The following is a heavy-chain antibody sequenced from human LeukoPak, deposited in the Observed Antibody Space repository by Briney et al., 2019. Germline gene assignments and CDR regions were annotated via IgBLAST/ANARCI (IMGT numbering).Heavy chain of an antibody. J-gene: IGHJ4*02. CDR2: ISAYNGNT. D-gene: IGHD1-26*01. Sequence: SVPVSRKASGYTFTSYGISWVGQAPGQGRAGMGWISAYNGNTNYAQKLQGRVTMTTDTSTSTDYMELRSLRSDDTAVYYGARDKGDVGGATNYFDYWGQGTLVTVSS. CDR3: ARDKGDVGGATNYFDY. CDR1: GYTFTSYG. V-gene: IGHV1-18*01.